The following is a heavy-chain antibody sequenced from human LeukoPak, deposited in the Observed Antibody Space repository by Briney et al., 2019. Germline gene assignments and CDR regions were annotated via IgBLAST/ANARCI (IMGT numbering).Heavy chain of an antibody. CDR1: GYTFTGYY. CDR3: ARFPYSSGWHYYYYYGMDV. J-gene: IGHJ6*02. Sequence: GASVKVSCKASGYTFTGYYMHWVRQAPGQGLEWMGWINPNSGGTNYAQKFQGRVTMTRDTSISTAYMELSRLRSDDTAVYYCARFPYSSGWHYYYYYGMDVWGQGTTVTVSS. D-gene: IGHD6-19*01. CDR2: INPNSGGT. V-gene: IGHV1-2*02.